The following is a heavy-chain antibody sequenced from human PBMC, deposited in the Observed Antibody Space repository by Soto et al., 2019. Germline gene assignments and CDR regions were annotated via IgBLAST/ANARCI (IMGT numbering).Heavy chain of an antibody. CDR1: GESRSRWCYC. V-gene: IGHV4-30-2*01. CDR2: IYHSGST. CDR3: ARVPGP. Sequence: SQTRSVTCAVCGESRSRWCYCWSWIRQPPGKGLEWIGYIYHSGSTYYNPSLKSRVTISVDRSKNQFSLKLSSVTAADTAVYYCARVPGPWGQGTQVTVSS. J-gene: IGHJ5*02.